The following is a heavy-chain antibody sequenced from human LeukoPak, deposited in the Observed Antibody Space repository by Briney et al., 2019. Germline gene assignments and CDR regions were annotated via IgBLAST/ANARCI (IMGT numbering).Heavy chain of an antibody. CDR3: ARDLNRVVVTAYY. J-gene: IGHJ4*02. CDR1: GYTFTSYY. Sequence: ASVKVSCKASGYTFTSYYMHWVRQAPGPGLEWMGIVNPSGGSTSYAQKFQGRVTMTRDTSTSTVYMELSSLRSEHTAVYYCARDLNRVVVTAYYWGQGTLVTVSS. V-gene: IGHV1-46*01. CDR2: VNPSGGST. D-gene: IGHD2-21*02.